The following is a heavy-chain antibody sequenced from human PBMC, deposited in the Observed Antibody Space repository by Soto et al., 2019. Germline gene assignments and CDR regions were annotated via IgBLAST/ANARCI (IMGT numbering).Heavy chain of an antibody. CDR1: GYTLTGLS. V-gene: IGHV1-24*01. J-gene: IGHJ4*02. Sequence: GASAKVSCKVSGYTLTGLSMNWLRHAPRKGLEWMGGFYHEDAETIYEQKFKGRVTMTEDKSTDTAYMQLSSLRYEDKAVYYCEKDRWARRISMISPHFDYWGQGTLVTVSS. CDR2: FYHEDAET. D-gene: IGHD2-15*01. CDR3: EKDRWARRISMISPHFDY.